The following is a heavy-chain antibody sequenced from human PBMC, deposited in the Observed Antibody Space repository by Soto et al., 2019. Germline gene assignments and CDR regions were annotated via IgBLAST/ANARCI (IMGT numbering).Heavy chain of an antibody. Sequence: GGSLRLSCAASGFTFSSYWMSWVRQAPGKGLEWVANIKQDGSEKYYVDSVKGRFTISRDNAKNSLYLQMNSLRAEDTAVYYCAKDLGGSYGFYFDYWGQGTLVTVSS. J-gene: IGHJ4*02. CDR1: GFTFSSYW. D-gene: IGHD1-26*01. CDR3: AKDLGGSYGFYFDY. CDR2: IKQDGSEK. V-gene: IGHV3-7*05.